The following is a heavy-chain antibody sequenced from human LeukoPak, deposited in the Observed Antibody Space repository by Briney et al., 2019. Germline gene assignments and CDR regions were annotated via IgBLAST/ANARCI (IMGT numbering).Heavy chain of an antibody. D-gene: IGHD3-10*01. V-gene: IGHV1-8*03. CDR3: ARGWRGFRGVIITARRYYYYYMDV. J-gene: IGHJ6*03. Sequence: ASVKVSCKASGYTFTSYDINWVRQATGQGLEWMGWMNPNSGNTGYAQKFQGRVTITRNTSISTAYMELSSLRSEDTAVYYCARGWRGFRGVIITARRYYYYYMDVWGKGTTVPSP. CDR1: GYTFTSYD. CDR2: MNPNSGNT.